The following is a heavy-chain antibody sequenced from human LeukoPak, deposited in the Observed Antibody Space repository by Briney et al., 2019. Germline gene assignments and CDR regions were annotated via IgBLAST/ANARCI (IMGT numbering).Heavy chain of an antibody. Sequence: PGGSLRLSCAASGFTFISYAISWVRQAPGKGLEWVSAITGSGGSTYYADSVQGRFTISRDNSRNTLYLQMNSLRAEDTAVYYCAPWEPRGHYYMDVWGKGTTVTVSS. D-gene: IGHD1-26*01. CDR2: ITGSGGST. V-gene: IGHV3-23*01. CDR1: GFTFISYA. CDR3: APWEPRGHYYMDV. J-gene: IGHJ6*03.